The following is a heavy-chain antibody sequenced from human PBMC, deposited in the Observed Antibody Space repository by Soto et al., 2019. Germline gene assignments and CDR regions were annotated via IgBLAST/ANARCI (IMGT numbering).Heavy chain of an antibody. CDR1: GGSISSGDYY. J-gene: IGHJ6*02. Sequence: QVQLQESGPGLVKPSQTLSLTCTVSGGSISSGDYYWSWIRQPPGKGLEWIGYIYYSGSTYYNPSLKSRVTISVDTSKIQFSLKLSSVTAADTAVYYCARDPPYYGGNSGAGYYYYYGMDVWGQGTTVTVSS. CDR2: IYYSGST. V-gene: IGHV4-30-4*01. CDR3: ARDPPYYGGNSGAGYYYYYGMDV. D-gene: IGHD4-17*01.